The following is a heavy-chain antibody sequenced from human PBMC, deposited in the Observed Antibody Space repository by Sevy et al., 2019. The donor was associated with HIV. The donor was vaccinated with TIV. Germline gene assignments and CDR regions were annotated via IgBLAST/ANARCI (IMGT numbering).Heavy chain of an antibody. CDR3: ARVIVGATYFDY. J-gene: IGHJ4*02. V-gene: IGHV3-48*03. CDR1: GFTFSSYE. D-gene: IGHD1-26*01. Sequence: GALRLSCAASGFTFSSYEMNWVRQAPGKGLEWVSYISSSGSTIYYADSVKGRFTISRDNAKNSLYLQMNSLRAEDTAVYYCARVIVGATYFDYWGQGTLVTVSS. CDR2: ISSSGSTI.